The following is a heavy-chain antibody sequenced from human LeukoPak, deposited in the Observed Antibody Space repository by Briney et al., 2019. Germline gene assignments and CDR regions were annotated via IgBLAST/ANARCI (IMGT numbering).Heavy chain of an antibody. Sequence: SETLSLTCTFSGGSISSYYWSWIRQPAGKGLEWIGRIHTSGSTNYNPSLKSRVTMSVDTSKNQFSLKLRSVTAADTAVYYCASLPFLYSSSWYGWFDPWGQGTLVTVSS. CDR2: IHTSGST. CDR3: ASLPFLYSSSWYGWFDP. CDR1: GGSISSYY. V-gene: IGHV4-4*07. J-gene: IGHJ5*02. D-gene: IGHD6-13*01.